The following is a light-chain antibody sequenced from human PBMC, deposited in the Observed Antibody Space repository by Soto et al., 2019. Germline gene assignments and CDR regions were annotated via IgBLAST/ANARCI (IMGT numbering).Light chain of an antibody. V-gene: IGKV1-5*01. CDR2: DAF. CDR1: QSISHY. CDR3: QQYNSEST. Sequence: DIQMTQSPSSLSASVGDRVTITCRASQSISHYLAWYQQKPGKAPKLLIYDAFSLEGGIPSRFSGSGYGTKFTLTISSLQPDDFATYYCQQYNSESTFGQGTKLGIK. J-gene: IGKJ2*01.